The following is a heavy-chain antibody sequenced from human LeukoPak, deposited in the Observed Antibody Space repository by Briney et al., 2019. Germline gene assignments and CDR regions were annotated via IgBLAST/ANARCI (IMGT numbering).Heavy chain of an antibody. J-gene: IGHJ4*02. D-gene: IGHD4-17*01. Sequence: GGSLRLSCAASGFTFSDHYMDWVRQAPGKGLEWVSAINSAGSTYYGDSVRGRFTISRDNSKNVLLLQMNSLRAEDTALYYCAKDQNTVATAPFDYWGLGTLVTVSS. CDR3: AKDQNTVATAPFDY. V-gene: IGHV3-53*01. CDR2: INSAGST. CDR1: GFTFSDHY.